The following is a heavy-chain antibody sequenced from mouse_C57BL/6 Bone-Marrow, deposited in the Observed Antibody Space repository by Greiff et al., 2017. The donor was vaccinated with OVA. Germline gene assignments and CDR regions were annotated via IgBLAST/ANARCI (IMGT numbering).Heavy chain of an antibody. Sequence: EVQLVESGGGLVKPGGSLKLSCAASGFTFSSYAMSWVRQTPEKRLEWVATISDGGSYTYYPDNVKGRFTISRDNAKNNLYLQMSHLKSEDTAMYYCARDVIIYDVYYAFAYWGQGTLVTVSA. CDR1: GFTFSSYA. J-gene: IGHJ3*01. CDR3: ARDVIIYDVYYAFAY. V-gene: IGHV5-4*01. D-gene: IGHD2-3*01. CDR2: ISDGGSYT.